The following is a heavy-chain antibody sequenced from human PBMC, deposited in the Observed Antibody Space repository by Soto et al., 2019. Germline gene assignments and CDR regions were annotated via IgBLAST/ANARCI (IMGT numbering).Heavy chain of an antibody. CDR1: GGSFSTYA. V-gene: IGHV1-69*06. J-gene: IGHJ6*02. CDR2: IIPIFGTP. D-gene: IGHD5-12*01. Sequence: SVKVSCKASGGSFSTYAISWVRQAPGQGLEWMGGIIPIFGTPNYAQKFQGRVTITADRSTSTAYLELNSLRSEDTAVYYCAAPRTDGYKVPDPSTYYYYGLDVWGQGTTVTVSS. CDR3: AAPRTDGYKVPDPSTYYYYGLDV.